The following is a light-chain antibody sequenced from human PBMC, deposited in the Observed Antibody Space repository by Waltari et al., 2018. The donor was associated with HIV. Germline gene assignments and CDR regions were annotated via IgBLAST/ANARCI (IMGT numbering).Light chain of an antibody. CDR3: SSYTRSSTHVV. V-gene: IGLV2-14*01. Sequence: QSALTQPASVSGSPGQSITISCTGTSSDVGGYNYVSWYQQHPGKAPKLMIYEVSTRPSGVSNRFSGSKSGNTASLTISGLQAEDEADYYCSSYTRSSTHVVFGGGTKLTVL. CDR1: SSDVGGYNY. CDR2: EVS. J-gene: IGLJ2*01.